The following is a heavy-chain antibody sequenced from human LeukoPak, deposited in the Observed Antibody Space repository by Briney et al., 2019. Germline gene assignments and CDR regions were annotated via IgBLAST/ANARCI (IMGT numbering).Heavy chain of an antibody. CDR1: GGSISSGGYY. Sequence: SQTLSLTCTVSGGSISSGGYYWSWIRQHPGKGLEWIGYIYYSGSTYYNPSLKRRVTISVDTSKNQFSLKLSSVTAADTAVYYCARAGYSSGYYYDYWGQGTLVTVSS. J-gene: IGHJ4*02. CDR2: IYYSGST. D-gene: IGHD3-22*01. V-gene: IGHV4-31*03. CDR3: ARAGYSSGYYYDY.